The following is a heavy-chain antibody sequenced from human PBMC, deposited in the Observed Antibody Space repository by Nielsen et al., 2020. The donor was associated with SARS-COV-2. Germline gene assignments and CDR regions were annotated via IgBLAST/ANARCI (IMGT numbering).Heavy chain of an antibody. D-gene: IGHD6-6*01. V-gene: IGHV5-51*01. J-gene: IGHJ6*03. CDR3: ARHTRSSSSFYYSYYMDV. Sequence: GESLKISCKGSGFSFPTYWIGWVRQLPGNGLEWMGTIYPGDSDTRYSPSFQGQVTISADKSISTPYLQLSSLKASDTAKYYCARHTRSSSSFYYSYYMDVWGKGTTVTVSS. CDR1: GFSFPTYW. CDR2: IYPGDSDT.